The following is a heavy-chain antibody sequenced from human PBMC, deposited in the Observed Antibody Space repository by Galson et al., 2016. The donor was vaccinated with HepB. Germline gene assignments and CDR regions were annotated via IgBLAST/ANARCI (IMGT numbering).Heavy chain of an antibody. CDR1: GFTFSSYG. Sequence: SLRLSCAASGFTFSSYGMHWVRQAPGKGLEWVAVIWYDGRNRYHADSVKGRFTISRDNFKNTLYLEMISLRTEDTAVYYCARDSTVDGTFMVDHWGQGTLVIVSP. CDR3: ARDSTVDGTFMVDH. J-gene: IGHJ4*01. D-gene: IGHD6-19*01. V-gene: IGHV3-33*01. CDR2: IWYDGRNR.